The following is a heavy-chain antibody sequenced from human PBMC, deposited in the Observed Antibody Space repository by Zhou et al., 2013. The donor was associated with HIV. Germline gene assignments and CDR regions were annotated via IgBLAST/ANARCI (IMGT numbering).Heavy chain of an antibody. J-gene: IGHJ4*02. CDR1: GGTFSSYA. Sequence: QVQLVQSGAEVKKPGSSVKVSCKASGGTFSSYAISWVRQAPGQGLEWMGRIIPILGIANYAQKFQGRVTITADKSTSTAYMELSSLRSEDTAVYYCARDREDYSGYDYYFDYWGQGTLVTVSS. CDR2: IIPILGIA. D-gene: IGHD5-12*01. V-gene: IGHV1-69*04. CDR3: ARDREDYSGYDYYFDY.